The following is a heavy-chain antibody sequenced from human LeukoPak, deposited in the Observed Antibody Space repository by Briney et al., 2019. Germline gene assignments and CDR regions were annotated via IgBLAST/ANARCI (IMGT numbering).Heavy chain of an antibody. CDR2: IYYSRST. V-gene: IGHV4-31*03. D-gene: IGHD5-12*01. J-gene: IGHJ3*02. Sequence: SQTLSLTCTVSGGSISSGGYSWSWIRQHPGKGLKWIGYIYYSRSTYYNPSLKSRVTISVDTSKNQFSLKLSSVTAADTAVYYCAGLRGKPHAFDIWGQGTMVTVSS. CDR3: AGLRGKPHAFDI. CDR1: GGSISSGGYS.